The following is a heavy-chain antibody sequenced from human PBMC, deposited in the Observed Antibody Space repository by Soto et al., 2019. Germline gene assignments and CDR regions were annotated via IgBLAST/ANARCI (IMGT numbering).Heavy chain of an antibody. CDR1: GFTFSDYY. V-gene: IGHV3-11*01. CDR3: ARRANYGDLVVAFDI. CDR2: ISSSGSTI. J-gene: IGHJ3*02. Sequence: GGSLRLSCAASGFTFSDYYMSWIRQAPGKGLEWVSYISSSGSTIYYADSVKGRFTISRDNAKNSLYLQMNSLRAEDTAVYYCARRANYGDLVVAFDIWGQGTMVTVSS. D-gene: IGHD4-17*01.